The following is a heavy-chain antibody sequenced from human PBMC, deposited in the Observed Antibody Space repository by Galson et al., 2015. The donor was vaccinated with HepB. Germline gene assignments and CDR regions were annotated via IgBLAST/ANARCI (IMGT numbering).Heavy chain of an antibody. J-gene: IGHJ4*02. D-gene: IGHD6-19*01. V-gene: IGHV1-69*13. Sequence: QSGAEVKKPGASVTVSCNASGGTFSSYAISWVRQAPGQGLEWMGGIIPIFGIANYAQKFQGRVTITADESTSTAYMELSSLRSEDTAVYYCARGWDGSGWYNLDYWGQGTLVTVSS. CDR2: IIPIFGIA. CDR3: ARGWDGSGWYNLDY. CDR1: GGTFSSYA.